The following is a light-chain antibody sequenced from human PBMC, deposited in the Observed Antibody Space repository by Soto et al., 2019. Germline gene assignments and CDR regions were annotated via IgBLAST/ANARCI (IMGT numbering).Light chain of an antibody. CDR1: QSVSSN. V-gene: IGKV3D-11*02. CDR3: QQRSNWPTWT. CDR2: GAS. J-gene: IGKJ1*01. Sequence: EIVMTQSPATLSVSPGERATLSYRASQSVSSNLAWYQQKPGQAPRLLIYGASTRATGIPDRFSGSGPGTDFTLTISSLEPEDFAVYYCQQRSNWPTWTFGQGTKVHIK.